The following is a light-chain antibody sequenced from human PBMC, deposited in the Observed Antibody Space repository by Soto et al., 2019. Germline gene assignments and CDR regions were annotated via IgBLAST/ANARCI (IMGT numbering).Light chain of an antibody. J-gene: IGLJ1*01. V-gene: IGLV2-14*01. CDR3: GSYTSTDTPFV. CDR1: STDVGGYNY. CDR2: EVN. Sequence: ALAQPSSVSGSPGQSITISCTGTSTDVGGYNYVSWYQHHPGKGPKLIIYEVNSRPSGVSDRFSGSKSGNKASLTISNLEAEDESDYYCGSYTSTDTPFVFGTGTKVTVL.